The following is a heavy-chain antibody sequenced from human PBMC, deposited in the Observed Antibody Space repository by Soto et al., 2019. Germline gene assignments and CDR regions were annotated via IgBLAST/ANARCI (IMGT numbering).Heavy chain of an antibody. CDR2: IYYSGST. Sequence: LSLTCTVSGGSISSGDYYWSWIRQPPGKGLEWIGYIYYSGSTYYNPSLKSRVTISVDTSKNQFSLKLSSVTAADTAVYYCARALVATIGWFDPWGQGTLVTVSS. CDR3: ARALVATIGWFDP. V-gene: IGHV4-30-4*01. CDR1: GGSISSGDYY. D-gene: IGHD5-12*01. J-gene: IGHJ5*02.